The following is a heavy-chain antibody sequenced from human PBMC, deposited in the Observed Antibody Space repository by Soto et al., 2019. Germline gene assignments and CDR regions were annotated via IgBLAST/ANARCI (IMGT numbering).Heavy chain of an antibody. CDR1: GGSISSYY. CDR3: ARHGFGPLHGLVDV. D-gene: IGHD3-10*01. CDR2: VHHSWGS. J-gene: IGHJ6*02. V-gene: IGHV4-59*08. Sequence: QVQLQESGPGLVKPSETMSLSCTVSGGSISSYYWSWFRQSPGKRMEWIGYVHHSWGSSYNPSLQSRVAISLATSKSQFSLKVTSVTAPDTAVYYCARHGFGPLHGLVDVWGQGTTVTVSS.